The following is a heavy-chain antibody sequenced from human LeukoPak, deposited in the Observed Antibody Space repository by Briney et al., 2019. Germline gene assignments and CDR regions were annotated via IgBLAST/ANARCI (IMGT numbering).Heavy chain of an antibody. CDR3: ARQSTIAAAKIDP. J-gene: IGHJ5*02. Sequence: SETLSLTCTVSGGSISDSNYYWAWIRQPPGRGLEWIANIYYSGSTYYSPSLKSRVTVSVDTSKNQFSLKLSSVTAADTAIYYCARQSTIAAAKIDPWGQGSLVTVSS. D-gene: IGHD6-25*01. V-gene: IGHV4-39*01. CDR1: GGSISDSNYY. CDR2: IYYSGST.